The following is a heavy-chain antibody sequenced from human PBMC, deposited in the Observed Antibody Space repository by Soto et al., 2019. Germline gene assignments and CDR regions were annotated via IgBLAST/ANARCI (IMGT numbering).Heavy chain of an antibody. CDR2: IYHSGST. Sequence: QVQLQESGPGLVKPSETLSLTCAVSGGSISSNNWWSWVRQTPGKGLEWIGEIYHSGSTNYNPSLKTRLTISLNKSTNQCSLRPPSMTAPVTAVYSSARREADCRGGSCPFYHDWGQGTRVTASS. J-gene: IGHJ4*02. CDR1: GGSISSNNW. D-gene: IGHD2-15*01. V-gene: IGHV4-4*02. CDR3: ARREADCRGGSCPFYHD.